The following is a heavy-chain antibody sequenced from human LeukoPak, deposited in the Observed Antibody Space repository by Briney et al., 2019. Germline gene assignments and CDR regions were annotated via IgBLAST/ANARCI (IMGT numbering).Heavy chain of an antibody. CDR2: ISGSGGST. V-gene: IGHV3-23*01. CDR1: GFTFSRNW. CDR3: AKDRYGDYGGWFDP. J-gene: IGHJ5*02. Sequence: GGSLRLSCAASGFTFSRNWVSWVRQAPGKGLEWVSAISGSGGSTYYADSVKGRFTISRDNSKNTLYLQMNSLRAEDTAVYYCAKDRYGDYGGWFDPWGQGTLVTVSS. D-gene: IGHD4-17*01.